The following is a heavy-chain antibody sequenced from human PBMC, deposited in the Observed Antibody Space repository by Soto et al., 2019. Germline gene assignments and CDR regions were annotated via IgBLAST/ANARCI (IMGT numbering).Heavy chain of an antibody. J-gene: IGHJ4*02. Sequence: GGSLRLSCVGSGFIFSNNGMHWVRQTPGKGLEWVAFMSYDGSDTFYADSVKGRFTISRDNSKNTLYLQMNSLRAEDTAVYYCAKGTYYYGSAPYYFDYWGQGTLVTVSS. V-gene: IGHV3-30*02. CDR2: MSYDGSDT. D-gene: IGHD3-10*01. CDR1: GFIFSNNG. CDR3: AKGTYYYGSAPYYFDY.